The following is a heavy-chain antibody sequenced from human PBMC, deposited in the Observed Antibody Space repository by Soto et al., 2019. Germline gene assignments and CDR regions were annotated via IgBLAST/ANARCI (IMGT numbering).Heavy chain of an antibody. D-gene: IGHD2-15*01. J-gene: IGHJ4*02. CDR1: GFTFSSYV. V-gene: IGHV3-23*01. CDR2: ISGSGGST. CDR3: AKPNDYCSGGSCYSDLYY. Sequence: EVQLLESGGGLVQPGGSLRLSCAASGFTFSSYVMSWVRQAPGKGLEWVSAISGSGGSTYYADSVKGRFTISRDNSKNTLYLQMNSLRAEDTAVYYCAKPNDYCSGGSCYSDLYYWGQGTLVTVSS.